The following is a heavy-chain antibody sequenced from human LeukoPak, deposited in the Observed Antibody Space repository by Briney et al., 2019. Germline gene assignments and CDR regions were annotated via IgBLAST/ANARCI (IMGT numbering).Heavy chain of an antibody. D-gene: IGHD3-3*01. CDR3: ARVYDFWSGYCLDY. CDR1: GFTVSSNS. V-gene: IGHV3-53*01. Sequence: GGSLRLSCTVSGFTVSSNSMSWVRQAPGKGLEWVSFIYSDNTHYSDSVKGRFTISRDNSKNTLYLQMNSLRAEDTAVYYCARVYDFWSGYCLDYWGQGTLVTVSS. J-gene: IGHJ4*02. CDR2: IYSDNT.